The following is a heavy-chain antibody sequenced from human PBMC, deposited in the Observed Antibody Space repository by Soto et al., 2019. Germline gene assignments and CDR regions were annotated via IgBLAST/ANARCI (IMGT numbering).Heavy chain of an antibody. Sequence: QITLKESGPTLVKPTQTLTLTCIFSGFSLSTSGMGVSWIRQPPGKALEWLAVIYWDDGTRYSPSLKSRLTISKDTSRNQVVLTMTNVDPVDTATYFCAHSADRFCSVGTCYPFDFWGQGTLVTVSS. CDR3: AHSADRFCSVGTCYPFDF. CDR2: IYWDDGT. V-gene: IGHV2-5*02. D-gene: IGHD2-15*01. J-gene: IGHJ4*02. CDR1: GFSLSTSGMG.